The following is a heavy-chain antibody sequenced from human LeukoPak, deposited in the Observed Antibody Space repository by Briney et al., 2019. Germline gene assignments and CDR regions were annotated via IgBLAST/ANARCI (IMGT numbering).Heavy chain of an antibody. Sequence: GGSLRLSCAASGFTFDDYAMHWVRQAPGKGLEWVSLITWDGDSTYYADSVKGRFTISRDNSKNSLYLQMNSLRAEDTALYYCAKDQGGGYDFMDVWGKGTTVTVSS. J-gene: IGHJ6*03. D-gene: IGHD5-12*01. CDR1: GFTFDDYA. V-gene: IGHV3-43D*03. CDR2: ITWDGDST. CDR3: AKDQGGGYDFMDV.